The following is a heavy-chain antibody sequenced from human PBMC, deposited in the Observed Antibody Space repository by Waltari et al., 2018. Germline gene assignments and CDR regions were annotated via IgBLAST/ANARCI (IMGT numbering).Heavy chain of an antibody. V-gene: IGHV1-24*01. CDR2: FDPEDGET. J-gene: IGHJ4*02. D-gene: IGHD3-22*01. CDR3: ATDLRLSMIVVVMGG. Sequence: QVQLVQSGAEVTKPGASVKVACKVSACTATALSMHSVRKSPGKGLEWMGGFDPEDGETIYAQKFQGRVTMTEDTSTDTAYMELSSLRSEDTAVYYCATDLRLSMIVVVMGGWGQGTLVTVSS. CDR1: ACTATALS.